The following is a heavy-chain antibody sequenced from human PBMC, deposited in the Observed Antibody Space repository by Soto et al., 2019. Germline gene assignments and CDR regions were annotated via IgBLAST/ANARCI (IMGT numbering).Heavy chain of an antibody. V-gene: IGHV4-30-4*01. J-gene: IGHJ4*02. CDR3: ASNSYGYIVYDY. CDR2: IYYSGST. D-gene: IGHD5-18*01. Sequence: QVQLPASGPGLVKPSQTLSLTCTVSGGSISRGAYYWRWIRQPPGKGLEWIGYIYYSGSTYYNPSLKSRVTISVDTSKNQSSRKLSSVTAADTAVYYCASNSYGYIVYDYWGQGTLVTVSS. CDR1: GGSISRGAYY.